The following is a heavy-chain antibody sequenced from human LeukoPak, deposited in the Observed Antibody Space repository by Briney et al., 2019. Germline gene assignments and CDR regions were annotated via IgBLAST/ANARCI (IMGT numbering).Heavy chain of an antibody. Sequence: PGRSLRLSCAASGFTFDDYAMHWVRQAPGKGLEWVSGISWNSGSIGYADSVKGRFTISRDNAKNSVYLHMNSLRADDTAVYYCATDVGQLWSPDNWGQGTLVTVSS. V-gene: IGHV3-9*01. CDR1: GFTFDDYA. CDR2: ISWNSGSI. D-gene: IGHD5-18*01. CDR3: ATDVGQLWSPDN. J-gene: IGHJ4*02.